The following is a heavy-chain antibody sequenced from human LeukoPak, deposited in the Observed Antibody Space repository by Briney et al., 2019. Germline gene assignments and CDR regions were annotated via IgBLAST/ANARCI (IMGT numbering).Heavy chain of an antibody. J-gene: IGHJ4*02. Sequence: GGSLRLSCAASGFTFSTYDIHWVRQAPGKGLEWVAFIQYDGSNKYYADSVKGRFTISRDNSKNTLYLQMNSLRAEDTAVYYCAKDRGGNWGQGTLVTVSS. V-gene: IGHV3-30*02. CDR3: AKDRGGN. CDR1: GFTFSTYD. CDR2: IQYDGSNK. D-gene: IGHD3-10*01.